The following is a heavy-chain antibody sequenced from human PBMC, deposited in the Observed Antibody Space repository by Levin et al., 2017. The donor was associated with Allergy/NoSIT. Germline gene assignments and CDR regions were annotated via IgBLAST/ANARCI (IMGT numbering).Heavy chain of an antibody. V-gene: IGHV1-69*01. D-gene: IGHD3-16*01. CDR2: IVPALGQA. Sequence: PGGSLRLSCKASGGAFNTYVISWVRQAPGQGLEWMGGIVPALGQANYAQKFQSRMTISADESMSTVYMELNRLVSEDTAVYYCTRSYLAKWFDPWGQGTLVTVSS. J-gene: IGHJ5*02. CDR3: TRSYLAKWFDP. CDR1: GGAFNTYV.